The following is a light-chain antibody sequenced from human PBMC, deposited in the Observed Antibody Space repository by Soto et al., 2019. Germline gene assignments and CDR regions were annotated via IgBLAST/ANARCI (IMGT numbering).Light chain of an antibody. CDR2: GAS. Sequence: EIVLTQSPGTLSLSPGEKATLSCRASQSVSKNYLAWYQQKPGQAPRLLIYGASSRATGIPDRFSGSGSGTDFTLTISRLEPEDFALSYCQQYLTSPAWTFGQGTKVEI. CDR3: QQYLTSPAWT. CDR1: QSVSKNY. J-gene: IGKJ1*01. V-gene: IGKV3-20*01.